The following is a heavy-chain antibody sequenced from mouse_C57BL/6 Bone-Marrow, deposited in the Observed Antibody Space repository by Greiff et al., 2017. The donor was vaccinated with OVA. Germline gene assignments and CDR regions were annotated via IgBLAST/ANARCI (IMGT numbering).Heavy chain of an antibody. CDR3: AREGFTTVVADYFDY. CDR1: GYTFTDHT. V-gene: IGHV1-78*01. CDR2: IYPRDGST. D-gene: IGHD1-1*01. J-gene: IGHJ2*01. Sequence: QVQLQQSDAELVKPGASVKISCKVSGYTFTDHTIHWMKQRPEQGLEWIGYIYPRDGSTKYNEKFKGKATLTADNSSSTAYMQLNSLTSEDSAVEVCAREGFTTVVADYFDYWGQGTTLTVSS.